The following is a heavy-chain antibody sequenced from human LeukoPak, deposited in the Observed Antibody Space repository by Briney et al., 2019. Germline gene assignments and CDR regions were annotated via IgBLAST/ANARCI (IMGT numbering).Heavy chain of an antibody. Sequence: SETLSLTCAVSCYSITKGYYWGWIRQSPGKGLECLWSVSPSGSTDSNPSLKSRLTISLDTSKSQISLMLSSVTAADTAVYYCASYFGGWDFQHWGQGTLVTVSS. CDR1: CYSITKGYY. D-gene: IGHD3-10*01. CDR2: VSPSGST. J-gene: IGHJ1*01. CDR3: ASYFGGWDFQH. V-gene: IGHV4-38-2*01.